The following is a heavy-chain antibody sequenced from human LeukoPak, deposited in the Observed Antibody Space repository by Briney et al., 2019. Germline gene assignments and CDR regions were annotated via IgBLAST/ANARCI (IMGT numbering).Heavy chain of an antibody. CDR3: ARQEYFDWSTPFDY. Sequence: PSETLSLTCTVSGYSISSGYYWSWIRQPPGKGLEWIGEINHSGSTNYNPSLKSRVTISVDTSKNQFSLKLSSVTAADTAVYYCARQEYFDWSTPFDYWGQGTLVTVSS. J-gene: IGHJ4*02. V-gene: IGHV4-38-2*02. D-gene: IGHD3-9*01. CDR1: GYSISSGYY. CDR2: INHSGST.